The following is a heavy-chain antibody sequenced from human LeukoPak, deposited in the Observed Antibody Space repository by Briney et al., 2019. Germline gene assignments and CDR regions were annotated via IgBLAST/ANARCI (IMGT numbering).Heavy chain of an antibody. J-gene: IGHJ4*02. D-gene: IGHD2-21*02. Sequence: PSETLSLTCTVSGYSISSSYWWGWIRQPPGKGLEWIGSIYHSGSTYYNPSLKSRVTISVDTSKNQFSLKLSSVTAADTAVYYCARVGLAVTYTFDYWGQGTLVTVSS. CDR3: ARVGLAVTYTFDY. CDR1: GYSISSSYW. CDR2: IYHSGST. V-gene: IGHV4-38-2*02.